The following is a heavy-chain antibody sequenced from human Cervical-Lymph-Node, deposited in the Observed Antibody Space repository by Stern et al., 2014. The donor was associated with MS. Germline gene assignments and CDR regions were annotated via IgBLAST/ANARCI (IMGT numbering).Heavy chain of an antibody. CDR3: VKDIGHYDSSGYHDY. D-gene: IGHD3-22*01. J-gene: IGHJ4*02. CDR2: ISWNSGRL. CDR1: GFTFDKFV. Sequence: EVQLVESGGGLVQPGRSLRLSCAASGFTFDKFVMHWVRQVPGKGLEWVSGISWNSGRLDYADSVKGRFTISRDNAKNSLYLQMNSLRVEDTALYYCVKDIGHYDSSGYHDYWGQGTLVTVSS. V-gene: IGHV3-9*01.